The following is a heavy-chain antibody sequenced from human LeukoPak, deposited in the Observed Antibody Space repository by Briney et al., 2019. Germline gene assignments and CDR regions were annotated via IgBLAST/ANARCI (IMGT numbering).Heavy chain of an antibody. J-gene: IGHJ4*02. V-gene: IGHV3-23*01. CDR2: ISGGGGST. Sequence: GGSLRLSCAASGFTFSSFGMSWVRQAPGKGLEWVSSISGGGGSTFYADSVKGRFTISRDNSKNTLYLQMNSLKAEDTAVYYCTRLRAGATGGDYWGQGTLVTVSS. CDR1: GFTFSSFG. D-gene: IGHD1-26*01. CDR3: TRLRAGATGGDY.